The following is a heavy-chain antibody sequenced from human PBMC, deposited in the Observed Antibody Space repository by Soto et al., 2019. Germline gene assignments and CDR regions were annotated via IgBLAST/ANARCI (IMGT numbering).Heavy chain of an antibody. CDR3: AIEYSSSPPYYPIGY. CDR1: GGTFSSYS. D-gene: IGHD6-6*01. Sequence: PRASVKVSCKASGGTFSSYSISWVRQAPGQGLEWMGGIIPIFGTANYAQKFQGRVTITADESTSTAYMELSSLRSEDTAVYYCAIEYSSSPPYYPIGYWGQGTLVTVSS. CDR2: IIPIFGTA. J-gene: IGHJ4*02. V-gene: IGHV1-69*13.